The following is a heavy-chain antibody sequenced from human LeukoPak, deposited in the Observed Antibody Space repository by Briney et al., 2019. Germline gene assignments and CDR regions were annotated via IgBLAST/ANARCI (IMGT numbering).Heavy chain of an antibody. D-gene: IGHD4-17*01. CDR3: ARESGDYYYYGMDV. CDR2: IKQDGSEK. J-gene: IGHJ6*02. V-gene: IGHV3-7*01. Sequence: PGGSLRLSCAASGFTFSSYWMSWVRQAPGKGLEWVANIKQDGSEKYYVDSVKGRFTISRDNAKNSLYLQMDSLRAEDTAVYYCARESGDYYYYGMDVWGQGTTVTVSS. CDR1: GFTFSSYW.